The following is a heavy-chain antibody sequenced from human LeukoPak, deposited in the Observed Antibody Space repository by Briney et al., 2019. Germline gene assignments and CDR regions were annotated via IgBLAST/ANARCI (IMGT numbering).Heavy chain of an antibody. CDR1: GGSISSYY. D-gene: IGHD3-10*01. CDR3: ARQKYYYGSGSYYWFDP. J-gene: IGHJ5*02. Sequence: SETLSLTCTVSGGSISSYYWSWIRQPPGKGLEWIGYIYYSGSTNYNPSLKSRVTISVDTSKNQFSLKLSSVTAADTAVYYCARQKYYYGSGSYYWFDPWGQGTLVTVSS. CDR2: IYYSGST. V-gene: IGHV4-59*08.